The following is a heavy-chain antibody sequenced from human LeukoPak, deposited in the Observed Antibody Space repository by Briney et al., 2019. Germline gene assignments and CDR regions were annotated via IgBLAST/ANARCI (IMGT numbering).Heavy chain of an antibody. CDR2: IYTSEST. CDR1: GGSISSNC. CDR3: VRSPLEGSGSHPFDY. D-gene: IGHD1-26*01. V-gene: IGHV4-4*07. J-gene: IGHJ4*02. Sequence: SQTLSLTCTVSGGSISSNCWGWIRHPAGNWRDWVWRIYTSESTNSNPSLKRRVTRPVDTSQDQFTLKLSSVTPTATPVYYFVRSPLEGSGSHPFDYWGQGTLVTVSS.